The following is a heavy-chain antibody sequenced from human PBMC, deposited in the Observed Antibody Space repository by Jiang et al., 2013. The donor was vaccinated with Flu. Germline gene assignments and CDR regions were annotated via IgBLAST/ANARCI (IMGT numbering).Heavy chain of an antibody. CDR3: GRSIVGAVDY. D-gene: IGHD1-26*01. J-gene: IGHJ4*02. V-gene: IGHV4-39*01. CDR2: LVYGVSA. CDR1: GNSINDRNYY. Sequence: GSGLVKPSETLSLTCTVTGNSINDRNYYWTWVRQSPGKGLEWIGTLVYGVSAHYRPSLESRVTISVDMSKNQFSLNLRSVTAADTAVYYCGRSIVGAVDYWGQGTLVTVSS.